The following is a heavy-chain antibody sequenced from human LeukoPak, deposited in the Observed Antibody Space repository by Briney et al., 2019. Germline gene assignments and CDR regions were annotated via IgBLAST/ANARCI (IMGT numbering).Heavy chain of an antibody. Sequence: GGSLRLSCAASGFTFSSYCMSWVRQAPGKGLEWVANIKQGGSEKYYVDSVKGRFTISRDNAKNSLYLQMNSLKAEDTAVYYCARVYCSGGSCYSRRQDIFDYWGQGTLVTVAS. V-gene: IGHV3-7*01. CDR3: ARVYCSGGSCYSRRQDIFDY. CDR2: IKQGGSEK. D-gene: IGHD2-15*01. J-gene: IGHJ4*02. CDR1: GFTFSSYC.